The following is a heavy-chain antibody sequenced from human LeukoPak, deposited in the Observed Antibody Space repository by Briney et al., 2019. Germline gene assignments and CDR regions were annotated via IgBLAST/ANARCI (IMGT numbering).Heavy chain of an antibody. D-gene: IGHD2-2*01. V-gene: IGHV3-33*01. Sequence: GRSLRLSCAASGLTFSSYGMHWVRQAPGKGLEWVAVIWYDGSNKYYADSVKGRFTISRDNSKNTLYLQMNSLRAEDTAVYYCARETGRVPAAIGYWGQGTLVTVSS. CDR2: IWYDGSNK. CDR3: ARETGRVPAAIGY. CDR1: GLTFSSYG. J-gene: IGHJ4*02.